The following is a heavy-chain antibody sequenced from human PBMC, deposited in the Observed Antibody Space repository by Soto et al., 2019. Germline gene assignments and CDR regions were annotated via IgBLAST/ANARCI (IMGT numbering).Heavy chain of an antibody. J-gene: IGHJ1*01. D-gene: IGHD2-15*01. CDR2: ISSSSSTI. Sequence: SLRLXCAASGFTFSSYSMNWVRXXPGXXLXWVSYISSSSSTIYYADSVKGRFTISRDNAKNSLYLQMNSLRAEDTAVYYCARMGYCSGGSCYRAAEYFQHWGQGTLVTVPS. CDR3: ARMGYCSGGSCYRAAEYFQH. CDR1: GFTFSSYS. V-gene: IGHV3-48*01.